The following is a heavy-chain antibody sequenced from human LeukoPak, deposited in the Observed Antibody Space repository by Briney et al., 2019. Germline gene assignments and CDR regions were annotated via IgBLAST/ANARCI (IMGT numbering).Heavy chain of an antibody. CDR1: GYTFTSYY. V-gene: IGHV1-46*01. J-gene: IGHJ5*02. CDR2: INPTGGST. CDR3: ARGLWFGELGWFDP. D-gene: IGHD3-10*01. Sequence: GASVKVSCKASGYTFTSYYMHWVRQAPGQGLEWMGLINPTGGSTGYAQKFQGRVTMTRNTSISTAYMELSSLRSEDTAVYYCARGLWFGELGWFDPWGQGTLVTVSS.